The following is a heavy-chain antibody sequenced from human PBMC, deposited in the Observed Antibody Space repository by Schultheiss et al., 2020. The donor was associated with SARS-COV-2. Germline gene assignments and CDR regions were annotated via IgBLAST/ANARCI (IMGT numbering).Heavy chain of an antibody. Sequence: GESLKISCAASGFTFSSYSMNWVRQAPGKGLEWVSSISSSSSYIYYADSVKGRFTISRDNAKNSLYLQMNSLRAEDTAVYYCARDLVVPFSSDIVVVVAAYYYYGMDVWGQGTTVTVSS. J-gene: IGHJ6*02. CDR2: ISSSSSYI. CDR1: GFTFSSYS. V-gene: IGHV3-21*01. CDR3: ARDLVVPFSSDIVVVVAAYYYYGMDV. D-gene: IGHD2-15*01.